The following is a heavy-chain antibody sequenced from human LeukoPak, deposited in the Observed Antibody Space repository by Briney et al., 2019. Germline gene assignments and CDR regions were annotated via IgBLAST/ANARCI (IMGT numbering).Heavy chain of an antibody. V-gene: IGHV1-3*01. CDR2: INAGNGNT. J-gene: IGHJ4*02. CDR1: GDTFIKYA. D-gene: IGHD1-26*01. CDR3: AKSLGGSYLLFDY. Sequence: ASVKVSCKASGDTFIKYAIHWVRQAPGQRLEWMGWINAGNGNTKYSQNFQGRVTITRDTSASTAYMELSSLRSEDTAVYYCAKSLGGSYLLFDYWGQGTLVTVSS.